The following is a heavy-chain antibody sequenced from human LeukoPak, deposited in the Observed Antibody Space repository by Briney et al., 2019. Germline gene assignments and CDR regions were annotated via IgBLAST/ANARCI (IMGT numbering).Heavy chain of an antibody. Sequence: ASVKVSCKASGYTFTSYAISWVRQAPGQGLEWMGWISAYNSNTNYAQKLQGRVTMTTDTSMSTAYMELRSLRSDDTAVYFCARDGCSTTNCYVQNWFGPWGQGTLVTVSS. V-gene: IGHV1-18*01. CDR1: GYTFTSYA. CDR2: ISAYNSNT. J-gene: IGHJ5*02. D-gene: IGHD2-2*01. CDR3: ARDGCSTTNCYVQNWFGP.